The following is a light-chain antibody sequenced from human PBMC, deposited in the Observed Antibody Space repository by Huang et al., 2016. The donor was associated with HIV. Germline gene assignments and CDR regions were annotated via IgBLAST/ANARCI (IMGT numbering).Light chain of an antibody. CDR2: KIS. Sequence: DTQLTQSPSTLSASVGDRLTTTCRASQNISSWLAWYQQKPGKAPKLLIYKISSLESGVPSRFSGSGSGTKFTLTINSLQPDDIGTYYCQYGETFGQGSKVEVK. J-gene: IGKJ1*01. V-gene: IGKV1-5*03. CDR1: QNISSW. CDR3: QYGET.